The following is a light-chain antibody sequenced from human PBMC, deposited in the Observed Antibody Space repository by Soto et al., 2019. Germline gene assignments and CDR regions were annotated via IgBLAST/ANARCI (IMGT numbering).Light chain of an antibody. Sequence: QSVLTQPPSASGFPGQSVTISCTGTSSDGGYYDYVSWYQQHPGKAPKLVIYEVTKRPSGVPDRVSASKSGNTASLTVSGLRAEDEADYYCSSYGGSNNFVFGSGTKVTV. J-gene: IGLJ1*01. CDR2: EVT. V-gene: IGLV2-8*01. CDR1: SSDGGYYDY. CDR3: SSYGGSNNFV.